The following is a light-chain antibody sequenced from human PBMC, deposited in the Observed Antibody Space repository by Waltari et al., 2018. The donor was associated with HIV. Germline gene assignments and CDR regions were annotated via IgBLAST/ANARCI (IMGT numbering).Light chain of an antibody. J-gene: IGKJ2*01. CDR1: QSVSSSY. V-gene: IGKV3-20*01. CDR2: GAS. Sequence: ELVLTQSPGTLSLSPGESATLSCRASQSVSSSYLAWYQQKPGQAPRLLIYGASSRATGIPDRFSGSGSGTDFTLTISRLAPEDFAVYYCQQYGSSPYTFGQGTKLEIK. CDR3: QQYGSSPYT.